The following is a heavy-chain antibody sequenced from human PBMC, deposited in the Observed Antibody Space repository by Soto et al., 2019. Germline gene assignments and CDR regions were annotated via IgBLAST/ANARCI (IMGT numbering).Heavy chain of an antibody. Sequence: PSETLSLTCAVSGGSISSRGYSWSWIRQPPGKGLEWIGYIYHSGSTYYNASLKSRVTISIDRSKNQFSLKLSSVTAADTAVYYCARGPARSIVLVPAAQASGFDPWGQGTLVTVSS. CDR1: GGSISSRGYS. D-gene: IGHD2-2*01. CDR3: ARGPARSIVLVPAAQASGFDP. CDR2: IYHSGST. V-gene: IGHV4-30-2*01. J-gene: IGHJ5*02.